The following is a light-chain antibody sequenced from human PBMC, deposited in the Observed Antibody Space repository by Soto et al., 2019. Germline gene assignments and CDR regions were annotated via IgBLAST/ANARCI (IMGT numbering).Light chain of an antibody. CDR2: KAS. CDR3: QQYDSYSSGP. CDR1: QSIHDR. J-gene: IGKJ1*01. V-gene: IGKV1-5*03. Sequence: DIQMTQSPSTLSASVGDRVTITCRASQSIHDRLAWYQQTPGKAPKLLIFKASTLQSGVPSRFSGSGSGTEFTLTISNLQPDDFATYYCQQYDSYSSGPFGQGTKVDIK.